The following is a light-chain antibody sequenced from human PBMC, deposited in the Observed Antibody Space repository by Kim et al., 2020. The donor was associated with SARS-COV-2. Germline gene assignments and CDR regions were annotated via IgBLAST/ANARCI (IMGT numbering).Light chain of an antibody. CDR1: SGHSSYR. Sequence: ASVKLNCTLGSGHSSYRFAWHQQQPEKGPRFLMKVNSDGSHRKGDGIPDRFSGSSSGAERYLTISSLQSEDEADYYCQTWGTGIGVFGGGTQLTVL. J-gene: IGLJ2*01. V-gene: IGLV4-69*01. CDR3: QTWGTGIGV. CDR2: VNSDGSH.